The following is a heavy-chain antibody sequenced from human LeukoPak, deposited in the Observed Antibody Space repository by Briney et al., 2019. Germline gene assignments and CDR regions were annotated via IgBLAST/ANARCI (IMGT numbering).Heavy chain of an antibody. Sequence: PSETLSLTCTVPGDSISSYYWSWIRQPAGKGLEWIGRVYVTGSTNLNPALQSRVTISVDTSKNQFSLKLSSVTAADTAVYYCARGGCSGGSCYSDYWGQGTLVTVSS. D-gene: IGHD2-15*01. CDR2: VYVTGST. J-gene: IGHJ4*02. CDR1: GDSISSYY. CDR3: ARGGCSGGSCYSDY. V-gene: IGHV4-4*07.